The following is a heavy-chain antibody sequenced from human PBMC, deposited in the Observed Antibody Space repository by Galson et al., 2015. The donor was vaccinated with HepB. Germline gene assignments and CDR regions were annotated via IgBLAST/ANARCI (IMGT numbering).Heavy chain of an antibody. CDR2: ISGSGGST. CDR1: GFTFSNYA. D-gene: IGHD3-10*01. J-gene: IGHJ3*02. Sequence: SLRLSCAASGFTFSNYAMSWVRQAPGKGLEWVSAISGSGGSTYYADSVKGRFTISRDNSKNTLYLQMNSLRAEDTAVYYCAKDGLLWFGEPTPDDAFDIWGQGTMVTVSS. V-gene: IGHV3-23*01. CDR3: AKDGLLWFGEPTPDDAFDI.